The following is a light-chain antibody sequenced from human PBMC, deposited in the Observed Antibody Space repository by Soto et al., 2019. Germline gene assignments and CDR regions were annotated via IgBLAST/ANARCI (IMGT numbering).Light chain of an antibody. CDR2: EVR. J-gene: IGLJ2*01. CDR1: SSDVGGYKY. CDR3: SSYTTSTTQV. V-gene: IGLV2-14*01. Sequence: QSALTQPASVSESPGQSITISCTGTSSDVGGYKYVSWYQQHPGKAPKLMIYEVRNRPSGVSDRFSGSKSGKTASLTIFGLQAEDEADYYCSSYTTSTTQVFGGGTKLTVL.